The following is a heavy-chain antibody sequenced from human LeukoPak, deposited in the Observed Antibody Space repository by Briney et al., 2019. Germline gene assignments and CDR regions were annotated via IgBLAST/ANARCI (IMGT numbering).Heavy chain of an antibody. CDR2: MNPNSGNT. CDR1: GYTFTSYD. V-gene: IGHV1-8*01. CDR3: ARGSHTMTRDF. J-gene: IGHJ4*02. D-gene: IGHD3-22*01. Sequence: WASVKVSCKASGYTFTSYDINWVRQDTGQGLEWMGWMNPNSGNTGYAQKFQGRVTMTRNTSISTAYMELSSLRAADTAVYYCARGSHTMTRDFWGQGTLVTVSS.